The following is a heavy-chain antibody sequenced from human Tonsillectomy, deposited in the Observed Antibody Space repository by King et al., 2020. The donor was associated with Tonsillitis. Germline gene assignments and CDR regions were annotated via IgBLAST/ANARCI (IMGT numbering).Heavy chain of an antibody. CDR3: ARSLTHYDFWTAYYIGDAFDI. Sequence: QLVQSGAEVKKPGESLKISCKGSGYNFIDYWIGWVRQMPGKGLEWMGLIYPGDSDTTYGPSFQGQVTISADKSVRTSYLQWSSLKASDSAINYCARSLTHYDFWTAYYIGDAFDIWGLGTMVTISS. CDR1: GYNFIDYW. D-gene: IGHD3/OR15-3a*01. CDR2: IYPGDSDT. V-gene: IGHV5-51*01. J-gene: IGHJ3*02.